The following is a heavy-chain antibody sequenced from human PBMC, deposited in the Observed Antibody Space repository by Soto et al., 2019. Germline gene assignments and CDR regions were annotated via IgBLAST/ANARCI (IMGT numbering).Heavy chain of an antibody. V-gene: IGHV1-46*01. J-gene: IGHJ6*02. CDR2: INPSGGST. Sequence: GASVKVSCKASGYTFTSYYMHWVRQAPGQGLDWMGIINPSGGSTSYAQKFQGRVTMTRDTSTSTVYMELSSLRSEDTAVYYCARDHYYDSSVWHNYYYGMDVWGQGTTVTVSS. CDR1: GYTFTSYY. CDR3: ARDHYYDSSVWHNYYYGMDV. D-gene: IGHD3-22*01.